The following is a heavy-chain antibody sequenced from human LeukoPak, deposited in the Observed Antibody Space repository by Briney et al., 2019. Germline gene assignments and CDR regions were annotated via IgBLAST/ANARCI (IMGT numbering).Heavy chain of an antibody. D-gene: IGHD2-15*01. J-gene: IGHJ4*02. CDR1: GYTFTGYY. CDR3: ARTTSQSIVAAGDY. V-gene: IGHV1-2*02. Sequence: ASVKVSCKASGYTFTGYYIHWVRKAPGQGLEWMGCINTYNGDTNYAQKFQGRVTMTTDISITTVYMDLRSLTSEDTAVYYCARTTSQSIVAAGDYWGQGTLVIVSS. CDR2: INTYNGDT.